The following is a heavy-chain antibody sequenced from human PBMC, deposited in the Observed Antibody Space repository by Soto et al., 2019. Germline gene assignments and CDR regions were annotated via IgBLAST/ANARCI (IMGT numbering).Heavy chain of an antibody. CDR1: GFTFSSYW. Sequence: GSLRLSCGASGFTFSSYWMHWVRQAPGKGLVWVSRINSDGSSTNYADFVKGRFTISRDNAKSTLYLQMNSLRADDTAVYYCARDRLPIVIVPAADNWFDPWGQGTLVTVSS. V-gene: IGHV3-74*01. CDR3: ARDRLPIVIVPAADNWFDP. D-gene: IGHD2-2*01. J-gene: IGHJ5*02. CDR2: INSDGSST.